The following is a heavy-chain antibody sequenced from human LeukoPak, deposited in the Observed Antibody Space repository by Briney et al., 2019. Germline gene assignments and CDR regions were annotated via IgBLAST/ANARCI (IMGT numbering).Heavy chain of an antibody. CDR1: GYTFTSYG. J-gene: IGHJ5*02. Sequence: GASVKVSCKASGYTFTSYGISWVRQAPGQGPEWMGWISAYNGNTNYAQKLQGRVTMTTDTSTSTAYMELRSLRSDDTAVYYCAREGITMVRGVIIGSWFDPWGQGTLVTVSS. V-gene: IGHV1-18*01. CDR2: ISAYNGNT. CDR3: AREGITMVRGVIIGSWFDP. D-gene: IGHD3-10*01.